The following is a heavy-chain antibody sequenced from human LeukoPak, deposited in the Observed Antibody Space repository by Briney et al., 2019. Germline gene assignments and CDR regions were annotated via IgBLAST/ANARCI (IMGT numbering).Heavy chain of an antibody. Sequence: GGSLRLSCAASGFTFSSYWMSWVCQAPGKGLEWVANIKQDVSEEYYVDSAKGRFTISRDNAKNSLYLQMNSLRAEDTAVYYCARGRLVISLYNYYGMDVWGQGTTVTVSS. D-gene: IGHD3-9*01. CDR3: ARGRLVISLYNYYGMDV. V-gene: IGHV3-7*04. CDR2: IKQDVSEE. J-gene: IGHJ6*02. CDR1: GFTFSSYW.